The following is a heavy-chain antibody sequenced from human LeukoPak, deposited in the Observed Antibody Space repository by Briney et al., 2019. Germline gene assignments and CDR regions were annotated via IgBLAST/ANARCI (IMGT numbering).Heavy chain of an antibody. J-gene: IGHJ4*02. Sequence: QPGGSLRLSCAASGFAFSSYGMSWVRQAPGKGLEWVPVIYSGGSTYYADSVKGRFTISRDNSRNTLYLQMNSLRAEDTAVYYCARGGTRSPRPAPSDYFDYWGQGTLVTVSS. V-gene: IGHV3-66*01. D-gene: IGHD6-6*01. CDR3: ARGGTRSPRPAPSDYFDY. CDR1: GFAFSSYG. CDR2: IYSGGST.